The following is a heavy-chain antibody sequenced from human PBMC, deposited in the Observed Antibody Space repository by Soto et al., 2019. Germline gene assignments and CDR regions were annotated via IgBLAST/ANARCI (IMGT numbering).Heavy chain of an antibody. V-gene: IGHV1-46*03. J-gene: IGHJ4*02. CDR2: INPSSGST. CDR3: GRDPSGRHYGDYLDN. Sequence: QVQLVQSGAEVKKPGASVKVSCKASGDTFTTYHIHWVRQAPGQGLEWMGIINPSSGSTSYAQKFQGRVTMTRHTSTSTVYMDLTSLRSEDTAVYYCGRDPSGRHYGDYLDNWGQGTLVTVSS. CDR1: GDTFTTYH. D-gene: IGHD1-26*01.